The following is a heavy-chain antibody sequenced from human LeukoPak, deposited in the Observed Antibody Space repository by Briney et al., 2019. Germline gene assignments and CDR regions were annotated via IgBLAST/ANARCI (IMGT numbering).Heavy chain of an antibody. CDR2: TYYRSKWYN. CDR3: ARVGVGYCSGGSCYSWEYYYYGMDV. Sequence: SQTLSLTCALSGDSVSSNSAAWNWIRQSPSRGLEWLGRTYYRSKWYNDYAVSVKSRITINPDTSKNQFSLQLNSVTPEDTAVYYCARVGVGYCSGGSCYSWEYYYYGMDVWGQGTTVTVSS. CDR1: GDSVSSNSAA. J-gene: IGHJ6*02. V-gene: IGHV6-1*01. D-gene: IGHD2-15*01.